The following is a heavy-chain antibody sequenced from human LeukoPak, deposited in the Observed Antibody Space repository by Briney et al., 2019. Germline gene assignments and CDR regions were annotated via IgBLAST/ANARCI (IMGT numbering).Heavy chain of an antibody. V-gene: IGHV1-2*02. D-gene: IGHD6-6*01. Sequence: ASVKVSCKASGYTFTGYYMHWVRQAPGQGLEWMGWINPNSGGTNYAQKFQGRATMTRDTSISTAYMELSRLRSDDTAVYYCARDLGYSSSSGWFDPWGQGTLVTVSS. CDR3: ARDLGYSSSSGWFDP. J-gene: IGHJ5*02. CDR1: GYTFTGYY. CDR2: INPNSGGT.